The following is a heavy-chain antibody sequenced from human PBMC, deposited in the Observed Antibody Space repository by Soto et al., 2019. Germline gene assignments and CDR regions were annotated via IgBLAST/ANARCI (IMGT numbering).Heavy chain of an antibody. V-gene: IGHV1-58*01. Sequence: QMQLVQSGPEVKKPGTSVKVSCKASGFTFTSSAVQWVRQARGQRLEWIGWIVVGSGNTNYAKKFQERVTITSDMSTSTAYMELSSLRSEDTAVYYCAIEDYYGSGSYYCSFDPWGQGTLVTVSS. CDR3: AIEDYYGSGSYYCSFDP. D-gene: IGHD3-10*01. CDR2: IVVGSGNT. J-gene: IGHJ5*02. CDR1: GFTFTSSA.